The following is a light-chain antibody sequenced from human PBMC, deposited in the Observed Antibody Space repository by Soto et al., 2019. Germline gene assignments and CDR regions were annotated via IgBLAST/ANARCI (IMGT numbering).Light chain of an antibody. CDR3: QQYEKWPHSIT. Sequence: IWMTQSPAPLSASPGDRATLACRASETFNNNLAWFQQKPGQAPRLLIYGVSTRATGVSARLSGGGSVKEFTRTISSLQPEDFALYYGQQYEKWPHSITFGQGTRLEI. CDR2: GVS. CDR1: ETFNNN. V-gene: IGKV3-15*01. J-gene: IGKJ5*01.